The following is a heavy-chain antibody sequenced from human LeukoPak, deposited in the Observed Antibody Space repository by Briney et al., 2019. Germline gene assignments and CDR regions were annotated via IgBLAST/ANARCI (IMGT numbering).Heavy chain of an antibody. Sequence: PSETLSLTCAVSGGSISSSNWWSWVRQPPGKGLEWIGEIYHSGSTNYNPSLKSRVTISVDKSKNQFSLKLSSVTAADTAVNYCARDFAVAGNNWFDPWGQGTLVTVSS. D-gene: IGHD6-19*01. V-gene: IGHV4-4*02. CDR2: IYHSGST. J-gene: IGHJ5*02. CDR3: ARDFAVAGNNWFDP. CDR1: GGSISSSNW.